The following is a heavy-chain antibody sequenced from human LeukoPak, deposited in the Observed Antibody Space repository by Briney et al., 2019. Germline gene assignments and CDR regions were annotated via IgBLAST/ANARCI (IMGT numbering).Heavy chain of an antibody. J-gene: IGHJ6*02. CDR1: GFTFSSYS. Sequence: GGSLRLSCAASGFTFSSYSMNWVRQAPGKGLEWVSYISSSSSTIYYADSVKGRFTISRDNAKNSLYLQMNSLRAEDTAVYYCARDLPYDYVWGSYRQYGMDVWGQGTTVTVSS. CDR2: ISSSSSTI. D-gene: IGHD3-16*02. CDR3: ARDLPYDYVWGSYRQYGMDV. V-gene: IGHV3-48*04.